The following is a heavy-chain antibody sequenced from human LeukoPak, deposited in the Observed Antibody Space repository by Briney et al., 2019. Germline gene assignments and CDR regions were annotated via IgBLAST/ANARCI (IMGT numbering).Heavy chain of an antibody. CDR1: GGSISSSSYY. V-gene: IGHV4-39*07. Sequence: KPSETLSLTCTVSGGSISSSSYYWGWIRQPPGKGLEWIGSIYYSGSTYYNPSLKSRVTISVDTSKNQFSLKLSSVTAADTAVHYCAIIVVVPGAYYFDYWGQGTLVTVSS. CDR3: AIIVVVPGAYYFDY. J-gene: IGHJ4*02. D-gene: IGHD2-2*01. CDR2: IYYSGST.